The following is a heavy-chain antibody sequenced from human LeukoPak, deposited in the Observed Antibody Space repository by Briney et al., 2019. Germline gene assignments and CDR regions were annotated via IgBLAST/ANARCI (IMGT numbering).Heavy chain of an antibody. D-gene: IGHD6-19*01. CDR1: GFTFSSYW. CDR3: ARDRFYSSGWNNRGHYFDY. V-gene: IGHV3-7*01. CDR2: IKQDGSEK. Sequence: GGSLRLSCAASGFTFSSYWMSWVRQAPGKGLEWVANIKQDGSEKYYVDSVKGRFSISRDNAKNSLYLQMNSLRAEDTAVYYCARDRFYSSGWNNRGHYFDYWGQGTLVTVSS. J-gene: IGHJ4*02.